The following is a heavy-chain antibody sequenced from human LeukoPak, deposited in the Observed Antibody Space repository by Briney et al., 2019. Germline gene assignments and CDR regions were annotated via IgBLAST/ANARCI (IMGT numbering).Heavy chain of an antibody. V-gene: IGHV4-34*01. CDR1: GGSFSGYY. D-gene: IGHD3-16*02. Sequence: PSETLSLTCAVYGGSFSGYYWSWIRQPPGKGLEWIGEINHSGSTNYNPSLKSRVTISVDTSKNQFSLKLSSVTAADTAVYYCAREDDFAWGSYRYFDYWGQGTLVTVSS. J-gene: IGHJ4*02. CDR3: AREDDFAWGSYRYFDY. CDR2: INHSGST.